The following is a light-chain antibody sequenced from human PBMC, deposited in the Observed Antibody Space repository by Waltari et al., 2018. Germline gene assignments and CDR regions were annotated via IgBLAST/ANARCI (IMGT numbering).Light chain of an antibody. Sequence: EIVLTQSPGTLSLSPGERATLSCVDSQGVSSTFFAWYQQKHGQAPRLLIYGASFRADGIPDRFSGSASGTHFTLTISRLEPEDFAVYYCQQFSTSPWTFGQGTKVEFK. CDR1: QGVSSTF. J-gene: IGKJ1*01. CDR2: GAS. CDR3: QQFSTSPWT. V-gene: IGKV3-20*01.